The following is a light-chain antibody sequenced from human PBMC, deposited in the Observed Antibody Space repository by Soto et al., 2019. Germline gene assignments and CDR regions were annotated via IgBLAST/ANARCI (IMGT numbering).Light chain of an antibody. CDR3: QHYTNWPPIT. CDR2: AAS. J-gene: IGKJ5*01. Sequence: ILMTQSPVTLSVSPGDSATLSCRASQSIGSNLAWYQQKPGQAPRLLIYAASTRVTGLPGRFSGRGSGTEFTLTIGGLQYEDFAIYYCQHYTNWPPITFGQGTRLEIK. CDR1: QSIGSN. V-gene: IGKV3-15*01.